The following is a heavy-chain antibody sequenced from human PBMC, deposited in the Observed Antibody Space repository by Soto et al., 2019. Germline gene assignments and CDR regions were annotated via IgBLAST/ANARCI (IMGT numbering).Heavy chain of an antibody. Sequence: QAPLVQSGDEVQKPGSSVKVSCKASGGTFISYTISWWRQAPGQGLEWMGRIIPLLGIANYAQKFHVRVTNTPDKSTSTAYMELSSKMSDDTAVYYCSRYRWQQLVGEMILFGLWGQGTLVTVSS. J-gene: IGHJ5*02. CDR2: IIPLLGIA. D-gene: IGHD6-13*01. CDR1: GGTFISYT. CDR3: SRYRWQQLVGEMILFGL. V-gene: IGHV1-69*02.